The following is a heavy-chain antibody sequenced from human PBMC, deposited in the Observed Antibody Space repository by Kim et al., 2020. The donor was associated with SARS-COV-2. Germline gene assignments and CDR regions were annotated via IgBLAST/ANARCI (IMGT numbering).Heavy chain of an antibody. CDR1: GFTFSSYG. J-gene: IGHJ4*02. V-gene: IGHV3-33*01. D-gene: IGHD1-26*01. CDR3: ASGHDTTSSPCFDY. CDR2: IWYDGSNK. Sequence: GGSLRLSCAASGFTFSSYGMHWVRQAPGKGLEWVAVIWYDGSNKYYADSVKGRFTISRDNSKNTLYLQMNSLRAEDTAVYYCASGHDTTSSPCFDYWGQGTLVTVSS.